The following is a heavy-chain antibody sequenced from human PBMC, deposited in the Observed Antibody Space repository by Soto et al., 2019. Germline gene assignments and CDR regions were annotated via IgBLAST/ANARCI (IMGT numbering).Heavy chain of an antibody. CDR2: INHSGST. CDR1: GGSFSGYY. CDR3: ARGGGWLRFLAY. D-gene: IGHD5-12*01. V-gene: IGHV4-34*01. J-gene: IGHJ4*02. Sequence: PSETLSLTCAVYGGSFSGYYWSWIRQPPGKGLEWIGEINHSGSTNYNPSLKSRVTISVDTSKNQFSLKLSSVTAADTAVYYCARGGGWLRFLAYWGQGTLVTGS.